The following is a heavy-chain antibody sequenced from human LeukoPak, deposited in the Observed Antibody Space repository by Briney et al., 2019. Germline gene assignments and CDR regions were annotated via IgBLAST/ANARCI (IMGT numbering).Heavy chain of an antibody. CDR2: INHSGST. D-gene: IGHD4-17*01. Sequence: PSETLSLTCAVYGGSFSGYYWSWIRQPPGKGLEWIGEINHSGSTNYNPSLKSRVTISVDTSKNKFSLKLSSVTAADTAVYYCARDYRYGDYYFDFWGQGTLVTVSS. J-gene: IGHJ4*02. CDR3: ARDYRYGDYYFDF. V-gene: IGHV4-34*01. CDR1: GGSFSGYY.